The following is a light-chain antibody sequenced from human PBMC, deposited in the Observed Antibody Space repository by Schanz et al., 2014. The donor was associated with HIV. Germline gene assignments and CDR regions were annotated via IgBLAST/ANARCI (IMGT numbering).Light chain of an antibody. J-gene: IGLJ3*02. CDR2: ANN. Sequence: QSVLTQPPSASGTPGQRVTISCSGSTSNIGSNHVDWYQQLPGTAPRLLIQANNQRPSGVPDRFSGSRSGTSASLAISGLQSEDEADYYCATWDDSLNVWVFGGGTKLTVL. CDR3: ATWDDSLNVWV. V-gene: IGLV1-44*01. CDR1: TSNIGSNH.